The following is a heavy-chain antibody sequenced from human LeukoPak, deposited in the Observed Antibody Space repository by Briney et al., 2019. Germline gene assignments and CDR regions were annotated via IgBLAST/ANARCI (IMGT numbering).Heavy chain of an antibody. J-gene: IGHJ4*02. D-gene: IGHD3-10*01. Sequence: SETLSLTCTVSGGSITSHYWSWIRQPPGKGLEWIGYIYHSGSANYNPSLTSRVTISVDTSKNQFSLKLSSVTAADTAVYYCARGGGFGSPPGYWGQGTLVTVSS. V-gene: IGHV4-59*11. CDR2: IYHSGSA. CDR3: ARGGGFGSPPGY. CDR1: GGSITSHY.